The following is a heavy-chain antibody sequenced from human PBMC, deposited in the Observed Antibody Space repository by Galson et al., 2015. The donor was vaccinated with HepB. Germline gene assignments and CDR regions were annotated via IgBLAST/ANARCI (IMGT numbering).Heavy chain of an antibody. CDR3: ATDLLRFDAFDI. CDR2: VDPEDGET. CDR1: GYTFTDYH. J-gene: IGHJ3*02. Sequence: VKVSCKVSGYTFTDYHMHWVQQAPGKGLEWMGLVDPEDGETIYAEKFQGRVTITADTSTDTAYMELSSLRSEDTAVYYCATDLLRFDAFDIWGQGTMVTVSS. V-gene: IGHV1-69-2*01. D-gene: IGHD3-3*01.